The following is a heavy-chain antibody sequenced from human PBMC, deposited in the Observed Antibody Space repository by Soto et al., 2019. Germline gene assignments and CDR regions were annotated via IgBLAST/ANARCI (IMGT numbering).Heavy chain of an antibody. Sequence: GGSLRLSCAASGFTFSSYAMSWVRQAPGKGLEWVSAISGSGGSTYYADSVKGRFTISRDNSKNTLYLQMNSLRAEDTAVYYCAKDLGSGSYSNYGIGYYYYGMDVWGQGTTVTVSS. CDR2: ISGSGGST. V-gene: IGHV3-23*01. J-gene: IGHJ6*02. CDR3: AKDLGSGSYSNYGIGYYYYGMDV. CDR1: GFTFSSYA. D-gene: IGHD3-10*01.